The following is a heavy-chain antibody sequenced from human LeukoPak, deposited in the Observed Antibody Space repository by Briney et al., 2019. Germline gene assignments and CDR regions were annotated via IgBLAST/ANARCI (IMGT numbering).Heavy chain of an antibody. Sequence: SETLSLTCSVSGGSFRSNLYYWAWIRQSPGKGLEWIGSIFYSGNTYYNSSLKSRVTISVDTSKNQFSLNLTSVTAADTAVYYCAKEVAGPWGQGTRVTVSS. J-gene: IGHJ5*02. V-gene: IGHV4-39*07. CDR1: GGSFRSNLYY. CDR3: AKEVAGP. CDR2: IFYSGNT.